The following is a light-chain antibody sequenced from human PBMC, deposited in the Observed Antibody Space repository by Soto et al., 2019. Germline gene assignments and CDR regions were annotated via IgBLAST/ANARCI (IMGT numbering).Light chain of an antibody. J-gene: IGKJ2*01. Sequence: EIVMTQSPATLSVSPGERATLSCRASQSVSSNLAWYQQKPGQAPRLLIYGASTRATGIPARFSCSGSGTEFPLTISSLQSEDFAVYYCQQYNNWPYTFGQGTKLEIK. V-gene: IGKV3-15*01. CDR1: QSVSSN. CDR3: QQYNNWPYT. CDR2: GAS.